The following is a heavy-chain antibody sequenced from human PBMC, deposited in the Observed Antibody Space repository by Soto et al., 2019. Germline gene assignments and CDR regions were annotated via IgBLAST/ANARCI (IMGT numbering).Heavy chain of an antibody. J-gene: IGHJ4*02. Sequence: QVQLVQSGAEVKKPGASVKVSCKASGFTFTNYYIHWVRQAPGQGLEWMGLINPSGGGTFYAQKYDGRVTVTRDTSTGTVYMELSNLRSEDTAVYFCARDSGDTTLRQWGRSFHYWGQGTLVTVSS. CDR2: INPSGGGT. V-gene: IGHV1-46*01. D-gene: IGHD1-1*01. CDR1: GFTFTNYY. CDR3: ARDSGDTTLRQWGRSFHY.